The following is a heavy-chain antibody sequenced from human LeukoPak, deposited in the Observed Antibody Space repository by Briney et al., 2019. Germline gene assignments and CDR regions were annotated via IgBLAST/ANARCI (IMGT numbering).Heavy chain of an antibody. CDR3: ARDERNDFWSGYNFDY. Sequence: PGGSLRLSCAASGFTFSSYAIHWVRQAPGKGLEWVAVISYDGSNKYYADSVKGRFTISRDNSKNTLYLQMNSLRAEDTAVYYCARDERNDFWSGYNFDYWGQGTLVTVSS. CDR2: ISYDGSNK. J-gene: IGHJ4*02. V-gene: IGHV3-30-3*01. D-gene: IGHD3-3*01. CDR1: GFTFSSYA.